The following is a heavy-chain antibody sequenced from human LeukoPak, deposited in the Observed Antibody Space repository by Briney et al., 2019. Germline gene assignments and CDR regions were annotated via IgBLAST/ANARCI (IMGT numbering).Heavy chain of an antibody. CDR1: GFTFSDYY. D-gene: IGHD1-1*01. J-gene: IGHJ5*02. CDR3: ARDSDQSNWNRGYNWFDP. Sequence: GGSLRLSCAAPGFTFSDYYMSWIRQAPGKGLEWVSYISSSGSTIYYADSVKGRFTISRDNAKNSLYLQMNSLRAEDTAVYYCARDSDQSNWNRGYNWFDPWGQGTLVTVSS. V-gene: IGHV3-11*01. CDR2: ISSSGSTI.